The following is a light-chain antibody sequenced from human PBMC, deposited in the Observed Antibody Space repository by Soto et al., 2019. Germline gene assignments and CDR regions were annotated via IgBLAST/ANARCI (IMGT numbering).Light chain of an antibody. Sequence: EIVLTQSPGTLSLSPGETATLSCRASQSLTSNFVAWYQQKPGQAPRLLVYGASYRATGIPDRFSGSGSGTDFTLTISRLEPEDFAVYYCEQYVSSPFTFGPGTKVDL. CDR1: QSLTSNF. CDR3: EQYVSSPFT. J-gene: IGKJ3*01. CDR2: GAS. V-gene: IGKV3-20*01.